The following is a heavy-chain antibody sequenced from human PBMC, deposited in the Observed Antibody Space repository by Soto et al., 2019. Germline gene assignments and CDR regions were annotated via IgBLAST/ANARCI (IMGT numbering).Heavy chain of an antibody. D-gene: IGHD3-10*01. J-gene: IGHJ6*02. Sequence: AGSLRLSCAASGFTFSDFAMTWVRHVPGRGLEWVASLDGAGGSTYYAESVRGRFSISRDNSQNTLFLQMKRLTVDDTAIYYCAAPRDEYGSGVSWFTYGMDIWGQGTTVTVSS. V-gene: IGHV3-23*01. CDR1: GFTFSDFA. CDR2: LDGAGGST. CDR3: AAPRDEYGSGVSWFTYGMDI.